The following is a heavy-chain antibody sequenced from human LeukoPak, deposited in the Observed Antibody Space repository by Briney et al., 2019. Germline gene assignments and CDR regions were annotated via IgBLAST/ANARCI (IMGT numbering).Heavy chain of an antibody. J-gene: IGHJ3*02. D-gene: IGHD2-2*01. CDR2: IYPGDSDT. Sequence: GESLKISFKGSGYSFTSYWIGWVRQMPGKGVGWMGIIYPGDSDTRYSPSFQGQVTISADKSISTAYLQWSSLKASDTAMYYCARQEGSTSPLDAFDIWGQGTMVTVSS. V-gene: IGHV5-51*01. CDR1: GYSFTSYW. CDR3: ARQEGSTSPLDAFDI.